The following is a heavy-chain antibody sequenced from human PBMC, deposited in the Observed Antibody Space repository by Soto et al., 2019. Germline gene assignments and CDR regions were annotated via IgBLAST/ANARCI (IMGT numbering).Heavy chain of an antibody. V-gene: IGHV3-30*18. CDR2: VSHDGRNT. CDR3: EKGGRQWLVTSDFNY. J-gene: IGHJ4*02. Sequence: VQLVESGGGVVQPGRSLRLSCAASGFTFSDYAMHWVRQAPGKGLEWVAVVSHDGRNTHYADSVKGRFTISRDSYKKTVSLEMTSLRAEATAVYYCEKGGRQWLVTSDFNYWGQGALVTVSS. CDR1: GFTFSDYA. D-gene: IGHD6-19*01.